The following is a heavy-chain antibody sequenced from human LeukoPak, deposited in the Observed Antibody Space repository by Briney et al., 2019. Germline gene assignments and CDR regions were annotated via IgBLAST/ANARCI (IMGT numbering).Heavy chain of an antibody. CDR2: ISYDGSNK. V-gene: IGHV3-30*18. J-gene: IGHJ4*02. D-gene: IGHD2-15*01. Sequence: PGGSLRLSCAASGFTFSSYGVHWVRQAPGKGLEWVAVISYDGSNKYYADSVKGRFTISRDNSKNTLYLQMNSLRAEDTAVYYCAKASVVAATPDYWGQGTLVTVSS. CDR1: GFTFSSYG. CDR3: AKASVVAATPDY.